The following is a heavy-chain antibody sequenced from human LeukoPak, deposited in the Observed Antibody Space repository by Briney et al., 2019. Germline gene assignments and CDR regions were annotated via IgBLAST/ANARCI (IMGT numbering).Heavy chain of an antibody. Sequence: GASVKVSCKASGGTFSSYAISWVRQAPGQGLEWMGGIIPIFGTANYAQKFQGRVTITADGSTSTAYMELSSLRSEDTAVYYCARLSTSSYYFDYWGQGTLVTVSS. J-gene: IGHJ4*02. CDR2: IIPIFGTA. D-gene: IGHD2-2*01. CDR3: ARLSTSSYYFDY. V-gene: IGHV1-69*13. CDR1: GGTFSSYA.